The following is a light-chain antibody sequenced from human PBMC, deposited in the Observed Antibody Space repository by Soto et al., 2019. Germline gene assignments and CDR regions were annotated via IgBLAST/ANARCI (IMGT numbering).Light chain of an antibody. CDR1: SSNLGAGYD. Sequence: QSVLTQPPSVSGAPGQRVTIFCTGSSSNLGAGYDGQWYQLLPGRAPKLLIYGNNNRPSGVPDRFSGSKSGTSASLAISGLQAEDEADYYCQSYDFSLSGYVFGTGTKLTVL. J-gene: IGLJ1*01. CDR3: QSYDFSLSGYV. CDR2: GNN. V-gene: IGLV1-40*01.